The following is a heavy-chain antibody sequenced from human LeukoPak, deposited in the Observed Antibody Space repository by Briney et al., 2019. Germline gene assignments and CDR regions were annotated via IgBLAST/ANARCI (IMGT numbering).Heavy chain of an antibody. D-gene: IGHD5-24*01. CDR2: IKEDGSVK. V-gene: IGHV3-7*01. J-gene: IGHJ6*02. Sequence: PGGSLRLSCAASGFTFSIYWMTWVRQAPGKGLEWVANIKEDGSVKYYVDSVKGRFTISRDNVKKSLYLQMNNLRGEDTAVYFCARRWKLSLDVWGQGTTVTVSS. CDR3: ARRWKLSLDV. CDR1: GFTFSIYW.